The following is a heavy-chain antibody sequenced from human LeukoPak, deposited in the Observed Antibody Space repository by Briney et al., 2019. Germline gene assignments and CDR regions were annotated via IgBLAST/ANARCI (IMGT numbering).Heavy chain of an antibody. Sequence: SETLSLTCAVSGGSISSYYWSWIRQPPGKGLEWIGYIYYSGSTNYNPSLKSRVTISVDTSKNQFSLKLSSVTAADTAVYYCARVVGPGTYYYDSSGYGDIDYWGQGTLVTVSS. V-gene: IGHV4-59*01. CDR3: ARVVGPGTYYYDSSGYGDIDY. CDR1: GGSISSYY. D-gene: IGHD3-22*01. J-gene: IGHJ4*02. CDR2: IYYSGST.